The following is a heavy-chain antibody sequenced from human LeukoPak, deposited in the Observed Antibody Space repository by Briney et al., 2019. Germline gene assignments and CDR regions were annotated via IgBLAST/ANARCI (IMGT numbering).Heavy chain of an antibody. CDR3: ARASMGSGYYPYFDY. J-gene: IGHJ4*02. CDR2: INHSGST. CDR1: GGSFSGYY. V-gene: IGHV4-34*09. Sequence: SETLSLTCAVYGGSFSGYYWSWIRQPPGKGLEWIGEINHSGSTNYNPSLKSRVTISVDTSKNQFSLKLSSVTAADTAVYYCARASMGSGYYPYFDYWGQGTLVTVSS. D-gene: IGHD3-22*01.